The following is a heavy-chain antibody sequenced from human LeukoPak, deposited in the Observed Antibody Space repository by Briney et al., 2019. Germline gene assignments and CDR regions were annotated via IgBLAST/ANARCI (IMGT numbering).Heavy chain of an antibody. J-gene: IGHJ4*02. Sequence: GESLQISCKGSGCGFTSYWIGWVRRMPGKGLEWMGIIYRGDSDTRYSPSFQGQVTISADKSISTAYLQWSSLKASDTAMYYCATGIGANGYSSSWYYFDYWGQGTLVTVSS. CDR2: IYRGDSDT. CDR3: ATGIGANGYSSSWYYFDY. D-gene: IGHD6-13*01. V-gene: IGHV5-51*01. CDR1: GCGFTSYW.